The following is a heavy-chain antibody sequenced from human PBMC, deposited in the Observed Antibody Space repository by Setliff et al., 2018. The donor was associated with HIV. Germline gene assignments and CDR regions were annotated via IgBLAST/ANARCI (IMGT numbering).Heavy chain of an antibody. J-gene: IGHJ4*02. CDR1: GFNFRSYG. CDR3: VRPVREPVD. V-gene: IGHV3-48*04. Sequence: PGGSLRLSCAASGFNFRSYGMTWVRQAPGKGLDWVAHIGSSNHGIHYTASVQGRFTISRDNAKNSVYLQMNSLRAEDTAMYYCVRPVREPVDWGRGTLVTVSS. D-gene: IGHD6-19*01. CDR2: IGSSNHGI.